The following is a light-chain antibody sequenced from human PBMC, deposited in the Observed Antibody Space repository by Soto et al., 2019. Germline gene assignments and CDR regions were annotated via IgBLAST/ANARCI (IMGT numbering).Light chain of an antibody. V-gene: IGLV2-23*01. CDR3: CSFTVTATWV. J-gene: IGLJ3*02. Sequence: QSALTQPASVSGSPGQSITISCTGTSSDVGSYNLVSWYQQHPGKAPKLILFEGTKRPSGASNRFSGSKSGNTASLTISGLQAEDEADYYCCSFTVTATWVFGGGTQLTVL. CDR1: SSDVGSYNL. CDR2: EGT.